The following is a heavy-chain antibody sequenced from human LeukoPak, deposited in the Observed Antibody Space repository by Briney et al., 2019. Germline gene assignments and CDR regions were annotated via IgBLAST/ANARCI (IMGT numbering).Heavy chain of an antibody. D-gene: IGHD4-11*01. J-gene: IGHJ4*02. V-gene: IGHV4-34*01. CDR3: ARHSLRRGYSNYEGAPGFDY. CDR2: INHSGST. CDR1: GGSFSGYY. Sequence: SETLSLTCAVYGGSFSGYYWSWIRQPPGKGLEWIGEINHSGSTYYNPSLKSRVTISVDTSKNQFSLKLSSVTAADTAVYYCARHSLRRGYSNYEGAPGFDYWGQGTLVTVSS.